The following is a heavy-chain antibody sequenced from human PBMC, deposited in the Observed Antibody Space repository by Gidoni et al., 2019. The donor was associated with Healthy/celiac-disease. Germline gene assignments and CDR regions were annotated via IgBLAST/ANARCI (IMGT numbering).Heavy chain of an antibody. CDR3: ATGTQANADHIVGATTVADY. J-gene: IGHJ4*02. CDR1: GYTLTELS. Sequence: QVQLVQSGAEVKKPGASVKVSCKVSGYTLTELSMHWVRQAPGKGLEWMGGFDPEDGETIYAQKFQGRVTMTEDTSTDTAYMELSSLRSEDTAVYYCATGTQANADHIVGATTVADYWGQGTLVTVSS. V-gene: IGHV1-24*01. D-gene: IGHD1-26*01. CDR2: FDPEDGET.